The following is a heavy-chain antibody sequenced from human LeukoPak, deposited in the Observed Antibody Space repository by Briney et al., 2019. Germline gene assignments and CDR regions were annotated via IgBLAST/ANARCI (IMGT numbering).Heavy chain of an antibody. Sequence: ASVNVSCKASGGTFSSYAISWVRQAPGHGLEWMGVIIPIFGTANYAQKFQGRVTITADESTSTAYMELSSLRSEDTAVYYCARVGGMATIYNWFDPWGQGTLVTVSS. J-gene: IGHJ5*02. CDR2: IIPIFGTA. V-gene: IGHV1-69*13. CDR1: GGTFSSYA. CDR3: ARVGGMATIYNWFDP. D-gene: IGHD5-24*01.